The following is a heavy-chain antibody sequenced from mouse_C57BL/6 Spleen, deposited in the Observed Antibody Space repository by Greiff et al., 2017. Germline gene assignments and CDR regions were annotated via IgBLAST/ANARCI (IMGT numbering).Heavy chain of an antibody. Sequence: QVQLKESGAELVKPGASVKISCKASGYAFSSYWMNWVKQRPGKGLEWIGQIYPGDGDTNYNGKFKGKATLTADKSSSTAYMQLSSLTSEDSAVYCCARSRYSNYVNYAKDYWGQGTSVTVSS. CDR1: GYAFSSYW. V-gene: IGHV1-80*01. D-gene: IGHD2-5*01. CDR3: ARSRYSNYVNYAKDY. CDR2: IYPGDGDT. J-gene: IGHJ4*01.